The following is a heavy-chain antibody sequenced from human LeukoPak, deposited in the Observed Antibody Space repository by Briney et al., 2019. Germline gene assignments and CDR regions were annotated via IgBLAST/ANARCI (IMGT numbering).Heavy chain of an antibody. V-gene: IGHV4-59*01. CDR1: GGSISSYY. D-gene: IGHD3-10*01. Sequence: SETLSLTRTVSGGSISSYYWSWIRQPPGKGLEWIGYIYYSGSTNYNPSLKSRVTISVDTSKNQFSLKLSSVTAADTAVYYCARDYGTDYYYMDVWGKGTTVTISS. CDR3: ARDYGTDYYYMDV. J-gene: IGHJ6*03. CDR2: IYYSGST.